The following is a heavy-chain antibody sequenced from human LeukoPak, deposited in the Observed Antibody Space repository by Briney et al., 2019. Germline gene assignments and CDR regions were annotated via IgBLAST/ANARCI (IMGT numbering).Heavy chain of an antibody. CDR2: ISSTSNTI. Sequence: PGGSLRLSCAASGFTFSSYNMNWVRQAPGKGLEWVSFISSTSNTIYYADSVKGRFTISRDNAKNSLYLQMNSLRAEDTAVYYCAKSVTTFDYWGQGTLVTVSS. CDR3: AKSVTTFDY. J-gene: IGHJ4*02. CDR1: GFTFSSYN. V-gene: IGHV3-48*01. D-gene: IGHD4-11*01.